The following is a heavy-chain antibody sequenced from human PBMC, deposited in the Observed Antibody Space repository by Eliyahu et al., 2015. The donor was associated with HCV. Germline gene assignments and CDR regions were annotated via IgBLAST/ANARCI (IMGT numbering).Heavy chain of an antibody. J-gene: IGHJ4*02. CDR3: AKDVGKWAAAGKPLFDY. CDR1: GFTFDDYG. D-gene: IGHD6-13*01. CDR2: ISWNSGSI. Sequence: EVQLVESGGGLVQPGRSLXLSCAXSGFTFDDYGXHWVRQRPGKGLEWVSGISWNSGSIEYADSVKGRFTISRDNAKNSLYLQMNSLRAEDTALYYCAKDVGKWAAAGKPLFDYWGQGTLVTVSS. V-gene: IGHV3-9*01.